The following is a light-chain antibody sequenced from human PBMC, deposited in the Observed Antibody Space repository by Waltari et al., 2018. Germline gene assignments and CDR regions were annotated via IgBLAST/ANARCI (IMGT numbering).Light chain of an antibody. CDR3: QALGSNRWV. Sequence: SSELTQPPSVSVSPGQTASITCSGDILGSKYASWYQHKPGQSPLLVIYQDINRPSGITGRFAGSKSGNTATLTISGTQAMDDADYYCQALGSNRWVFGGGTKLTVL. CDR2: QDI. V-gene: IGLV3-1*01. J-gene: IGLJ3*02. CDR1: ILGSKY.